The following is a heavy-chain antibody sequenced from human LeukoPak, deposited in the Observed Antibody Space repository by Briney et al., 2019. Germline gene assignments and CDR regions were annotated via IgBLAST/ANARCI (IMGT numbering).Heavy chain of an antibody. J-gene: IGHJ5*02. CDR1: GFTFTTYW. D-gene: IGHD6-13*01. Sequence: GGSPRLSCAASGFTFTTYWMAWVRQAPGKGLEWVANIEQDGSEAYYMDSVKGRFTISRDNAKNLLYLQMSSLRDDDTALYYCARIAAAVPDQWGQGTLVTVSS. CDR2: IEQDGSEA. CDR3: ARIAAAVPDQ. V-gene: IGHV3-7*01.